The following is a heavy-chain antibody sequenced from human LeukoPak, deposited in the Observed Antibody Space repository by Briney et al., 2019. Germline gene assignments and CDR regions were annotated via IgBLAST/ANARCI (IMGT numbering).Heavy chain of an antibody. CDR1: GGTFSSYA. J-gene: IGHJ4*02. D-gene: IGHD3-9*01. CDR2: INPNSGGT. Sequence: GASANVSCKASGGTFSSYAISWVRQAPGQGLEWMGRINPNSGGTNYAQKFQGRVTMTRDTSISTAYMELSRLRSDDTAVYYCATEGRVLRYFDWLFSHWGQGTLVTVSS. V-gene: IGHV1-2*06. CDR3: ATEGRVLRYFDWLFSH.